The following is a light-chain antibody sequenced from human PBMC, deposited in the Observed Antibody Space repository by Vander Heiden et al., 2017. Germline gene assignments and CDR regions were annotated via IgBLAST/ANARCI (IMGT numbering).Light chain of an antibody. J-gene: IGLJ2*01. Sequence: SYVLTQPPSVSVAPGKPARITCGGTNIGSKSVHWYQQKPGQAPVLVIYYDSDRPSGIPERFSGSNSGNTATLTISRVEAGDEADYYCQVWDSSSDHVVFGGGTKLTVL. CDR2: YDS. CDR3: QVWDSSSDHVV. CDR1: NIGSKS. V-gene: IGLV3-21*04.